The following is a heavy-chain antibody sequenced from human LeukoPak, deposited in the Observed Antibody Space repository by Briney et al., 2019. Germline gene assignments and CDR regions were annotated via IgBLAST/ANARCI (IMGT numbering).Heavy chain of an antibody. J-gene: IGHJ4*02. D-gene: IGHD2-8*01. CDR2: IYYSGST. CDR1: GGSISSSSYY. Sequence: SETLSLTCTVSGGSISSSSYYWGWIRQPPGKGLEWIGSIYYSGSTYYNPSLKSRVTISVDKSKNQFSLTLTSVTAADTAVYYCARAVLYAIFIWGQGTLVIVSS. CDR3: ARAVLYAIFI. V-gene: IGHV4-39*07.